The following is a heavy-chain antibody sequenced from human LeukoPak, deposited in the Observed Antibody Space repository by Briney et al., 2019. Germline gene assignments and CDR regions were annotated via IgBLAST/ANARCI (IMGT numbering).Heavy chain of an antibody. CDR2: IYSSGST. CDR1: GGSISSYY. J-gene: IGHJ6*02. V-gene: IGHV4-59*08. Sequence: SETLSLTCTVSGGSISSYYWSWIRQPPGQGLEWIGFIYSSGSTNYNPPLKSRVTISVDTSKNQFSLELRSVTAADKAVCYCARHKDPGSYSYYYGMDVWGQGATVTVSS. CDR3: ARHKDPGSYSYYYGMDV.